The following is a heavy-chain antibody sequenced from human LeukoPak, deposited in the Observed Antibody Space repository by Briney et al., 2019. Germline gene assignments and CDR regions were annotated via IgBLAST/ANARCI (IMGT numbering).Heavy chain of an antibody. D-gene: IGHD3-22*01. Sequence: PSETLSLTCTVSGGSINSYYWSWIRQPPGKGLEWIGYIYHSGSTYYNPSLKSRVTISVDRSKNQFSLKLSSVTAADTAVYYCARAPYYYDSSGYLAFDYWGQGTLVTVSS. V-gene: IGHV4-59*12. CDR3: ARAPYYYDSSGYLAFDY. CDR2: IYHSGST. J-gene: IGHJ4*02. CDR1: GGSINSYY.